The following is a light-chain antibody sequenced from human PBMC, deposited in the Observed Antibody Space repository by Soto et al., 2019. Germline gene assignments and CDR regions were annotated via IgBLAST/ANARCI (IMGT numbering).Light chain of an antibody. CDR1: SSDVGGYHY. CDR3: SSYPSSSTPVV. V-gene: IGLV2-14*01. Sequence: QSALTQPASVSGSPGQSITISCTGTSSDVGGYHYVSWYQQHPGKAPKLMIYDVSNRPSGVSNRFSGSKSGNTASLTISGLQAEDEADYYCSSYPSSSTPVVFGGGTKLTVL. J-gene: IGLJ2*01. CDR2: DVS.